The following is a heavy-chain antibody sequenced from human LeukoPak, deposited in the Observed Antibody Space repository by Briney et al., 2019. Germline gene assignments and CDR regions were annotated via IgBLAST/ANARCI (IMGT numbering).Heavy chain of an antibody. V-gene: IGHV4-34*01. D-gene: IGHD3-10*01. CDR1: GGSFSGYY. CDR2: INHSGST. Sequence: SETLSLTCAVYGGSFSGYYRSWIRQPPGKGLEWIGEINHSGSTNYNPSLKSRVTISVDTSKNQFSLKLSSVTAADTAVYYCASGGYGSGSYYFDYWGQGTLVTVSS. CDR3: ASGGYGSGSYYFDY. J-gene: IGHJ4*02.